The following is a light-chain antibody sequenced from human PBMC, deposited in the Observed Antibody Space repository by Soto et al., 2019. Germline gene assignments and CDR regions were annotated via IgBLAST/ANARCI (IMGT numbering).Light chain of an antibody. CDR1: QSVSNSY. J-gene: IGKJ1*01. CDR2: GAS. Sequence: EIVLTQSPGTLSLSPGERATLSCRASQSVSNSYLAWYQQKLGQAPRLLIYGASTRAPGIPDRFSGSGSGTDFTLTISRLETEDFALYYCQQYGSSTRTFGQGTKVELK. CDR3: QQYGSSTRT. V-gene: IGKV3-20*01.